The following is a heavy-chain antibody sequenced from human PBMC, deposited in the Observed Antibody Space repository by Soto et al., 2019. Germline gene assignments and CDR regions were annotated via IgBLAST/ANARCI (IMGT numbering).Heavy chain of an antibody. V-gene: IGHV1-69*13. Sequence: SVKVSCKASGGTFSSYAISWVRQAPGQGLEWMGGIIPIFGTANYAQKFQGRVTITADESTSTAYMELSSLRPEDTAVYYCARARIAAAGLTSDAFDIWGQGTMVTDSS. J-gene: IGHJ3*02. CDR2: IIPIFGTA. CDR3: ARARIAAAGLTSDAFDI. CDR1: GGTFSSYA. D-gene: IGHD6-13*01.